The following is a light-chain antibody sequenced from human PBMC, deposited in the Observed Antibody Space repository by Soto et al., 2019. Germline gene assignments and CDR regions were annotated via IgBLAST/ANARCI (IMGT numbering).Light chain of an antibody. Sequence: EIVLTQSPATLSLSPGERATLSCRAIQSVSSSYLAWYQQKPGQAPRLLIYGASTRATGIPDRFSGSGSGTDFTLTISRLEPEDSAVYYCQQYGSSPTWTFGQGTKVDIK. CDR2: GAS. J-gene: IGKJ1*01. V-gene: IGKV3-20*01. CDR1: QSVSSSY. CDR3: QQYGSSPTWT.